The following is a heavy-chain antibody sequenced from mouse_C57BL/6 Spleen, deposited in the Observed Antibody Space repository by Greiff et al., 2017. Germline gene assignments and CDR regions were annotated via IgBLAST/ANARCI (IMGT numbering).Heavy chain of an antibody. J-gene: IGHJ1*03. D-gene: IGHD1-1*01. CDR1: GYTFTSYW. Sequence: VQLQQPGADLVMPGASVKLSCKASGYTFTSYWMHWVKQRPGQGLEWIGEIDPSDSYTNYNQKFKGKSTLTVDKYASTAYMQLSSLTSEDSAVYYCARYTTVCWYLDVWGTGTTLTVSS. CDR2: IDPSDSYT. CDR3: ARYTTVCWYLDV. V-gene: IGHV1-69*01.